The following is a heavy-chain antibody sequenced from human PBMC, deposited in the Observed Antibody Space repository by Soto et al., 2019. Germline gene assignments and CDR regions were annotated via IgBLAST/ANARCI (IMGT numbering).Heavy chain of an antibody. V-gene: IGHV3-66*01. D-gene: IGHD6-13*01. CDR1: GFTVSSNY. CDR3: AAPYSSSWYVCDY. Sequence: GGSPRLSCAASGFTVSSNYMSWVRQAPGKGLEWVSVIYSGGSTYYADSVKGRFTISRDNSKNTLYLQMNSLRAEDTAVYYCAAPYSSSWYVCDYWGQGTLVTVSS. J-gene: IGHJ4*02. CDR2: IYSGGST.